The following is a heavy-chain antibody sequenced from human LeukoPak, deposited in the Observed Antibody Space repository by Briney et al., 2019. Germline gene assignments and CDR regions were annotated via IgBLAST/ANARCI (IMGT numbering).Heavy chain of an antibody. CDR1: GFTFSSYA. CDR3: ARDRGVREFDY. Sequence: GGSLRLSCAASGFTFSSYAMHWVRQAPGKGLEWVAVISYDGSNKYYADSVKGRFTISRDNSKNTLYLQMNSLRAEDTAVYYRARDRGVREFDYWGQGTPVTVSS. J-gene: IGHJ4*02. V-gene: IGHV3-30-3*01. D-gene: IGHD1-1*01. CDR2: ISYDGSNK.